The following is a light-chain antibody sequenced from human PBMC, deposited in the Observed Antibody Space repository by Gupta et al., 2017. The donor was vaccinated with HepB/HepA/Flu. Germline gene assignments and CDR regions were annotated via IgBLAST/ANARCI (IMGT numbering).Light chain of an antibody. CDR1: QSVGSY. CDR2: DAS. J-gene: IGKJ3*01. CDR3: QQRSYFLT. V-gene: IGKV3-11*01. Sequence: EIVLTQSPATLSLSPGERATLSCRASQSVGSYLAWYQQKPGQAPRLIIYDASTRASGITDRFSGSGSEKDFTLTSSRREDEDFAVYYGQQRSYFLTFGHGTKVDIK.